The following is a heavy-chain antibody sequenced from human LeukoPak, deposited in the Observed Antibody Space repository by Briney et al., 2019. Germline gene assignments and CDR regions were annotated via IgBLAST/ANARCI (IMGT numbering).Heavy chain of an antibody. V-gene: IGHV3-9*01. CDR2: ISWNSGSI. J-gene: IGHJ4*02. Sequence: GGSLRLSCAASGFTFDDYAMHWVRQAPGKGLEWASGISWNSGSIGYADSVKGRFTISRDNAKNSLYLQMNSLRAEDTALYYCAKEGLYYFDYWGQGTLVTVSS. CDR3: AKEGLYYFDY. CDR1: GFTFDDYA.